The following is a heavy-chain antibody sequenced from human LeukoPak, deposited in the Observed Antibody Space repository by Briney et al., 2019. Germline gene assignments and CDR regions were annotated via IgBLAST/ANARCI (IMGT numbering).Heavy chain of an antibody. V-gene: IGHV1-46*01. CDR3: ARGSRGVVPAATFDY. CDR2: INPSGGST. Sequence: GASVKVSCKASGYTFTSSYMHWVRQAPGQGLEWMRIINPSGGSTSYAQKFQGRVTMTRDTSTSTVYMELSSLRSEDTAVYYCARGSRGVVPAATFDYWGKGTLVTVSS. J-gene: IGHJ4*02. CDR1: GYTFTSSY. D-gene: IGHD2-2*01.